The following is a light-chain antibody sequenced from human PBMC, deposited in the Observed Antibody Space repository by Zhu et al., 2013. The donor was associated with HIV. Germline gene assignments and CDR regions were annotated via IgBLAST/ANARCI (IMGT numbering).Light chain of an antibody. J-gene: IGKJ1*01. V-gene: IGKV1-9*01. CDR2: TAS. Sequence: DIQLTQSPSLLSASVGDRVTIICRANQGISSHLAWYQQKPGKAPKLLIYTASTVQSGVPSRFSGSGSGTEFTLTISSLQPEDFATYYCQQLNSYPRTFGQGTKVEIK. CDR3: QQLNSYPRT. CDR1: QGISSH.